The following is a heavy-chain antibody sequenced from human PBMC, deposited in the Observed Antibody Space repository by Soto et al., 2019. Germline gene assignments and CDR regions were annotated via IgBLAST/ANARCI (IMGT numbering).Heavy chain of an antibody. J-gene: IGHJ6*02. Sequence: PSETLSLTCTVSGGSISSGAHFCTWIRQHSGKGLEWIGYIYYSGTTYYNPSLKSRVTISVDTSKNQLSLKLSSVTAADTAVYYCARGSPYYGLDVWGQGTKVTVSS. CDR2: IYYSGTT. V-gene: IGHV4-31*03. CDR1: GGSISSGAHF. D-gene: IGHD2-15*01. CDR3: ARGSPYYGLDV.